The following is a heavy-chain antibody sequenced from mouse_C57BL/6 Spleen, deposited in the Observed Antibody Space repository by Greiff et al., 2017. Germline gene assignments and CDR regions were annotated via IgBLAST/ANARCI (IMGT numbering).Heavy chain of an antibody. J-gene: IGHJ3*01. Sequence: EVKLVESGGGLVKPGGSLKLSCAASGFTFSSYTMSWVRQTPEKRLEWVATISGGGGNTYYPDSVKGRFTISRDNAKNTLYLQMSSLRSEDTALYYCARREDSSGYGFAYWGQGTLVTVSA. CDR1: GFTFSSYT. V-gene: IGHV5-9*01. D-gene: IGHD3-2*02. CDR3: ARREDSSGYGFAY. CDR2: ISGGGGNT.